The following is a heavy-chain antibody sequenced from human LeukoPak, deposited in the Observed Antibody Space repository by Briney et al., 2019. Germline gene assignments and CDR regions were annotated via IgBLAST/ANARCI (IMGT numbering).Heavy chain of an antibody. D-gene: IGHD6-19*01. Sequence: ASVKVSCKASGYTFTVYYIHWVRQAPGQGLEWMGWLNPNSGGTNYAEEFQGRVTMTRDTSITTAFMELSSLKSDDTAMYYCATLRRSGWYIGDWGQGTLVTVSS. CDR1: GYTFTVYY. CDR3: ATLRRSGWYIGD. V-gene: IGHV1-2*02. CDR2: LNPNSGGT. J-gene: IGHJ4*02.